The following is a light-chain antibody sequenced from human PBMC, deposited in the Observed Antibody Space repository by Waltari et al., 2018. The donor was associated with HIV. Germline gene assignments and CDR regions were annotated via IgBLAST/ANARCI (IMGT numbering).Light chain of an antibody. CDR3: SSYTSSSTRV. CDR1: SSDVGGYNY. J-gene: IGLJ1*01. Sequence: QSALTQPASVSGSPGPSIPISCTGTSSDVGGYNYVSWSQQHPGKAPKLMIYDVSNRPSGVSNRFSGSKSGNTASLTISGLQAEDEADYYCSSYTSSSTRVFGTGTKVTVL. V-gene: IGLV2-14*01. CDR2: DVS.